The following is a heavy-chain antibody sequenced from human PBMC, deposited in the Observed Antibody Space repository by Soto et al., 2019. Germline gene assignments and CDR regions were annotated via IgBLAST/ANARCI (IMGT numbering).Heavy chain of an antibody. J-gene: IGHJ4*02. CDR3: ATVSLDGGGGSRDRQPFYY. Sequence: EVQLLESGGGLVQPGGSLRLSCAASGFTFSSYAMSWVRQAPGKGLVWVSGISASGGNTYYADSVKGRLTPSRNNSKVTMYLQMDCLRAEDTAVYYCATVSLDGGGGSRDRQPFYYWGKGTLVTVS. CDR2: ISASGGNT. D-gene: IGHD2-15*01. V-gene: IGHV3-23*01. CDR1: GFTFSSYA.